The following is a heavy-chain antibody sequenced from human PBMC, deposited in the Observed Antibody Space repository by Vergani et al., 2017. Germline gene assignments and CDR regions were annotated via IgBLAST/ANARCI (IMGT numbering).Heavy chain of an antibody. CDR2: VDPEDGET. Sequence: EVQLVLSGAEVKKPGATVKISCKVSGYTFSDYYMHWVRQAPGQVPEWMGLVDPEDGETKYAEKFQGRVTINADTATDTAYIELSSLRSEDTAVYYCATGQQRMDVWGQGTKVTVSS. D-gene: IGHD6-13*01. CDR3: ATGQQRMDV. V-gene: IGHV1-69-2*01. CDR1: GYTFSDYY. J-gene: IGHJ6*02.